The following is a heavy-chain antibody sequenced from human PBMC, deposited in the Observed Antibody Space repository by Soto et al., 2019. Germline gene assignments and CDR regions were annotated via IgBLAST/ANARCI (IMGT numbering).Heavy chain of an antibody. Sequence: QVQLVESGGGLVKPGGSLRLSCAASGCSFSDYYMSWIRQAPGKGLEWVSYVSGTGSTKYYADSAKGRFTISRDNAKNSLYLQMNSLRAEDTAVYYCARTYYYGTGYFQHWGQGTLVTVSS. CDR3: ARTYYYGTGYFQH. CDR1: GCSFSDYY. CDR2: VSGTGSTK. V-gene: IGHV3-11*01. J-gene: IGHJ1*01. D-gene: IGHD3-10*01.